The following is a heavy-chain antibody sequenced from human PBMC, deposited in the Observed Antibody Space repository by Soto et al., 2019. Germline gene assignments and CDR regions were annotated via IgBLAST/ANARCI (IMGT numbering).Heavy chain of an antibody. V-gene: IGHV3-30*18. D-gene: IGHD3-3*01. J-gene: IGHJ6*02. Sequence: GGSLRLSCAASGFTFSSYGMHWVRQAPGKGLEWVAVISYDGSNKYYADSVKGRFTISRDNSKNTLYLQMNSLRAEDTAVYYCANRGFWSGQEEYYYNGIDVWGQGTTVTVSS. CDR1: GFTFSSYG. CDR2: ISYDGSNK. CDR3: ANRGFWSGQEEYYYNGIDV.